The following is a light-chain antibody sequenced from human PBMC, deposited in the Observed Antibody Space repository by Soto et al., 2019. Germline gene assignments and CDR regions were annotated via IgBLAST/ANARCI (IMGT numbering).Light chain of an antibody. CDR2: SND. V-gene: IGLV1-44*01. J-gene: IGLJ2*01. CDR3: AAWEDSLIGLGVV. CDR1: SSDIGGYDF. Sequence: QSALTQPPSASGSPGQAVTISCTGTSSDIGGYDFVSWYQQFPGTAPKLLIYSNDQRPSGVPDRFSASKSGTSASLAISGLQPEDEAQYYCAAWEDSLIGLGVVFGGGTK.